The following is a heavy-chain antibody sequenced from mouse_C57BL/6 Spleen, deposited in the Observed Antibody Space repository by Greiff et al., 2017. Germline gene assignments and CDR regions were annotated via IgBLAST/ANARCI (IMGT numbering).Heavy chain of an antibody. D-gene: IGHD2-5*01. Sequence: EVQVVESGGGLVKPGGSLKLSCAASGFTFSSYAMSWVRQTPEKRLEWVATISDGGSYTYYPDNVKGRFTISRDNAKNNLYLQMSHLKSEDTAMYYCAREDYSNYGFAYWGQGTLVTVSA. CDR1: GFTFSSYA. V-gene: IGHV5-4*01. J-gene: IGHJ3*01. CDR2: ISDGGSYT. CDR3: AREDYSNYGFAY.